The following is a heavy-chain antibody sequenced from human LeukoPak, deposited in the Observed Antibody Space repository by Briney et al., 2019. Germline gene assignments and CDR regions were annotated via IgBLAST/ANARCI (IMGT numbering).Heavy chain of an antibody. CDR1: GYTFTGYY. Sequence: ASVKVSCKASGYTFTGYYLHWVRQAPGQGLERMGWINPNSGGTNYAQKFQGRVTMTRDTSITTVYMELSRLRSDDTAVYYCARQQPFDYWGQGTLVTVSS. D-gene: IGHD6-13*01. CDR2: INPNSGGT. CDR3: ARQQPFDY. V-gene: IGHV1-2*02. J-gene: IGHJ4*02.